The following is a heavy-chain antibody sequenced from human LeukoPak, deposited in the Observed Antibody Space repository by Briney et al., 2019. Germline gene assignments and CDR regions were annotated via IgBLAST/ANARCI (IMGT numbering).Heavy chain of an antibody. J-gene: IGHJ4*02. CDR2: ISGSGGST. D-gene: IGHD4-23*01. CDR1: GFTFSSYA. Sequence: GGSLRLSCAASGFTFSSYAMSWVRQAPGKGLEWVSAISGSGGSTYYADSVKGRFTISRDNSKNTLYLQVNSLRAEDTAVYYCAKDPLRWYRGAFDYWGQGTLVTVSS. V-gene: IGHV3-23*01. CDR3: AKDPLRWYRGAFDY.